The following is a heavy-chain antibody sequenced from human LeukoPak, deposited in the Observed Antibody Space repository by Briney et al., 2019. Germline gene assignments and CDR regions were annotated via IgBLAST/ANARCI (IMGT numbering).Heavy chain of an antibody. CDR1: GFTFSSYG. CDR3: ARVQANYYDSSGYYGEFDY. CDR2: IWYDGSNK. J-gene: IGHJ4*02. D-gene: IGHD3-22*01. V-gene: IGHV3-33*01. Sequence: GGSLRLSCAASGFTFSSYGMHWVRQAPGKGLEWVAVIWYDGSNKYYADSVKGRFTISRDNSKNTLYLRMNSLRAEDTAVYYCARVQANYYDSSGYYGEFDYWGQGTLVTVSS.